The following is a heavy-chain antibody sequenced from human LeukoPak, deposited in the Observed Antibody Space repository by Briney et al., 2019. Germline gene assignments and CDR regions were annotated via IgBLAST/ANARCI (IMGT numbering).Heavy chain of an antibody. CDR1: GFTFSDYY. CDR3: AGGGGSYYFDS. J-gene: IGHJ4*02. V-gene: IGHV3-11*04. Sequence: GGSLRLSCAASGFTFSDYYMSWIRQAPGKGLEWVSYISSGGSVMCYADSVKGRFTISRDNAKNSLYLQVNSLRAEDTAVYYCAGGGGSYYFDSWGQGTLVTVSS. D-gene: IGHD1-26*01. CDR2: ISSGGSVM.